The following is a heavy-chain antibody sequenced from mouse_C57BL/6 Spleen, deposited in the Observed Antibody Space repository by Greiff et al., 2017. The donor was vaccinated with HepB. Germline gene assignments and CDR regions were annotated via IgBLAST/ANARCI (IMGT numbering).Heavy chain of an antibody. CDR3: TTGITRGFAY. V-gene: IGHV14-4*01. Sequence: VQLQQSGAELVRPGASVKLSCTASGFNIKDDYMHWVKQRPEQGLEWIGWIDPENGDTEYASKFQGKATITAATSSNTAYLQLSSLTSEDTAVYYCTTGITRGFAYWGQGTLVTVSA. D-gene: IGHD2-4*01. CDR1: GFNIKDDY. J-gene: IGHJ3*01. CDR2: IDPENGDT.